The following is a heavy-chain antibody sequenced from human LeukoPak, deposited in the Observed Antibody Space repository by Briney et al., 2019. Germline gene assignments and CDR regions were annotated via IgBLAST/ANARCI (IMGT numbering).Heavy chain of an antibody. V-gene: IGHV4-59*01. J-gene: IGHJ4*02. CDR2: IHYTGST. Sequence: SETLSLTCLVSGGSMSGSYWSWIRQPPGKGLEWIGYIHYTGSTDYNPSLRSLVTLSIDMSKNQFSLRLSSVTAADTAVYYCARETAELGRSFDYWGQGALVTVSS. CDR3: ARETAELGRSFDY. D-gene: IGHD2-21*02. CDR1: GGSMSGSY.